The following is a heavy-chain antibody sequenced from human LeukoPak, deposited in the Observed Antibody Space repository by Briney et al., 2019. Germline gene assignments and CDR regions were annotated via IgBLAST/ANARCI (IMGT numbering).Heavy chain of an antibody. CDR1: GGSISSLYY. CDR2: VYYSGNT. Sequence: PSETLSLTCSVSGGSISSLYYWGWIRQFPGKGLEWIASVYYSGNTYFNSSLKNRVTISFDTSKNQFSLKLTSLTAADTAVYYCARDFWSGFRRYYFDYWGQGTLVTVSS. D-gene: IGHD3-3*01. V-gene: IGHV4-39*07. J-gene: IGHJ4*02. CDR3: ARDFWSGFRRYYFDY.